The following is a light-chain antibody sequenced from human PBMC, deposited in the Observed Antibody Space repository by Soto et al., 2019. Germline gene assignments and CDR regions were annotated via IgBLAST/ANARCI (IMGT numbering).Light chain of an antibody. J-gene: IGKJ5*01. CDR1: QSVSSY. V-gene: IGKV3-11*01. CDR2: RAS. CDR3: QQRNDWRRGT. Sequence: EIVMTQSPATLSLSPWERAALSCRASQSVSSYLAWYQQKPGQAPRLLIYRASTRAAGVSARFSGSGSGTDFTLTISSLEPEDFAVYYCQQRNDWRRGTFGQGTRLEIK.